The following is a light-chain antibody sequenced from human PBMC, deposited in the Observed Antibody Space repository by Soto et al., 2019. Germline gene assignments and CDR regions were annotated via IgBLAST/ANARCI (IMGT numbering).Light chain of an antibody. CDR3: SSYTSSTALV. J-gene: IGLJ2*01. CDR2: EVR. CDR1: SSDVGGYNR. V-gene: IGLV2-18*02. Sequence: QSALTQPPSVSGSPGQSITISCTGTSSDVGGYNRVSWYQQPPGTAPKLMIYEVRNRPSGVPDRCSGSKSGNTASLTISGLQAEDEADYYCSSYTSSTALVFGGGTKLTVL.